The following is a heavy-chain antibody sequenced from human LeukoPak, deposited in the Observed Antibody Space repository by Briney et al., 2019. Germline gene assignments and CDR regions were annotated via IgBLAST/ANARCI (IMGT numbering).Heavy chain of an antibody. Sequence: GGSLRLSCAVSGLTFSRYAMSWVRQAPGKGLEWVSAISERGSGTYYADSVKGRFTISRDNSKDTLSLQMNSLRAEDTAVYYCAKDIAQGYTFGSIEQDYWGQGTLVTVSS. D-gene: IGHD5-18*01. CDR3: AKDIAQGYTFGSIEQDY. CDR1: GLTFSRYA. CDR2: ISERGSGT. V-gene: IGHV3-23*01. J-gene: IGHJ4*02.